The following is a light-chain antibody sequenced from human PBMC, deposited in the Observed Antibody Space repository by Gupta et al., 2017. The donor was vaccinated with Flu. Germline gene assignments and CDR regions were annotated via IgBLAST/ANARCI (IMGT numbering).Light chain of an antibody. J-gene: IGKJ4*01. CDR3: QHYGNLPPST. CDR2: DAS. Sequence: DKITITCRASQNMYNSVSWYQHRPGEAPKLLIYDASSLDPGVPSRFSGSGYGTDFSFTISGLQFEDFATYYCQHYGNLPPSTFGGGTKVNI. CDR1: QNMYNS. V-gene: IGKV1-33*01.